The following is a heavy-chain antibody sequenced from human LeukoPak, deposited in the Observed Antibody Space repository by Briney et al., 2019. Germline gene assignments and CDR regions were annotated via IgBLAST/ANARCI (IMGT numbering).Heavy chain of an antibody. CDR2: IKQDGSEK. CDR1: GFTFSSYW. J-gene: IGHJ3*02. V-gene: IGHV3-7*01. D-gene: IGHD3-9*01. CDR3: ARDHDILTGRGAFDI. Sequence: GGSLRLSCAASGFTFSSYWMSWVRQAPGKGLEWVANIKQDGSEKYYVDSVKGRFTISRDNAKNSLYLQMNSLRVEDTAVYYCARDHDILTGRGAFDIWGQGTMVTVSS.